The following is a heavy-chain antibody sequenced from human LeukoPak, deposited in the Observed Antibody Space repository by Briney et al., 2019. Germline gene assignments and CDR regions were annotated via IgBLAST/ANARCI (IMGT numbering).Heavy chain of an antibody. J-gene: IGHJ4*02. CDR1: GFTFSSYG. V-gene: IGHV3-30*18. Sequence: GGSLRLSCVVSGFTFSSYGMHWVRQAPGKGLEWVAVISYDGSNKYYADSVKGRFTISRDNSKNTLYLQMNSLRAEDTAVYYCAKLEEGYSYGYVDYWGQGTLVTVSS. CDR3: AKLEEGYSYGYVDY. CDR2: ISYDGSNK. D-gene: IGHD5-18*01.